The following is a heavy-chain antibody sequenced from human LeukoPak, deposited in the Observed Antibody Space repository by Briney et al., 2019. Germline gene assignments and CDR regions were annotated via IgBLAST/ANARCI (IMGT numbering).Heavy chain of an antibody. J-gene: IGHJ3*02. CDR2: IYYSGST. CDR1: GGSISSSNYY. CDR3: ARGVKGLRGAFDI. V-gene: IGHV4-31*03. Sequence: SETLSLTCTVSGGSISSSNYYWGWIRQHPGKGLEWIGYIYYSGSTYSNPSLKSRLTMSVDISKNQFSLKLSSVTAADTAVYYCARGVKGLRGAFDIWGQGTMVTVSS. D-gene: IGHD3-10*01.